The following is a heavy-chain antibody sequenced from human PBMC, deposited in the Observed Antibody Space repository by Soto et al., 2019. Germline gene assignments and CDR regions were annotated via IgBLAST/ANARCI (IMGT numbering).Heavy chain of an antibody. CDR2: FYYSGST. CDR1: GGSVSSGSYY. D-gene: IGHD1-1*01. V-gene: IGHV4-61*01. CDR3: ARGVGLQFFNWFDP. Sequence: SETLSLTCTVSGGSVSSGSYYWSWIRQPPGKGLEWIGYFYYSGSTKYDPSLKSRVTISVDTSKNQFSLKLSSVTAADTAVYYCARGVGLQFFNWFDPWGQGTLVTVSS. J-gene: IGHJ5*02.